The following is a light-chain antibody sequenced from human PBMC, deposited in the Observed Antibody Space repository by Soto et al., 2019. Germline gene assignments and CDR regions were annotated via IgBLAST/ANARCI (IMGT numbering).Light chain of an antibody. CDR1: QSVSSY. V-gene: IGKV3-11*01. CDR3: QQRSNWRHT. J-gene: IGKJ2*01. Sequence: EIVLTQSPATLSLSPGERATLSCRASQSVSSYLAWYQQKPGQAPRLLIYDASNRATGILARFSGSGSGTDFTLTISSLEPEDFAVYYCQQRSNWRHTFGQGTKVDIK. CDR2: DAS.